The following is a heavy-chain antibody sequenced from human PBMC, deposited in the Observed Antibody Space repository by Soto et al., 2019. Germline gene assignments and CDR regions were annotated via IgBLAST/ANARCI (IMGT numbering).Heavy chain of an antibody. J-gene: IGHJ6*02. Sequence: PSQTLSLTCAISGDSVSSNSAAWNWIRQSPSRGLEWLGRTYYRSKWYNDYAVSVKSRMTINPDTSKNQFSLQLNSVTPEDTAVYYCARDRLIAARRGYYYYYGMDVWGQGTTVTVSS. CDR1: GDSVSSNSAA. D-gene: IGHD6-6*01. CDR2: TYYRSKWYN. CDR3: ARDRLIAARRGYYYYYGMDV. V-gene: IGHV6-1*01.